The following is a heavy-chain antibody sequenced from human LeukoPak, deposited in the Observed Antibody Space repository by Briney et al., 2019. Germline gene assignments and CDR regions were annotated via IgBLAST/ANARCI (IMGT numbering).Heavy chain of an antibody. CDR3: ARDPVRGYYYGLEYYFDY. D-gene: IGHD3-22*01. J-gene: IGHJ4*02. CDR2: INPDSGDT. V-gene: IGHV1-2*02. Sequence: ASVKVSCTASGYRFTGHYIHWVRQAPGQGLEWMGWINPDSGDTNHAQTFQGRVTMTRDTSISTVYLALSSLTSDDTAVYYCARDPVRGYYYGLEYYFDYCGQGTLVTVSS. CDR1: GYRFTGHY.